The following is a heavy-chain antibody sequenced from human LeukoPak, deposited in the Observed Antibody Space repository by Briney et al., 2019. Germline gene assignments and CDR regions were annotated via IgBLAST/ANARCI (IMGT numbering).Heavy chain of an antibody. J-gene: IGHJ6*04. V-gene: IGHV1-69*06. CDR1: GGTFSSYA. Sequence: ASVKVSCKASGGTFSSYAISWVRQAPGQGLEWMGGIIPIFGTANYAQKFQGRVTITADKSTSTAYMELSSLRSEDTAVYYCADTRYFDKKYYYGMDVWGKGTTVTVSS. CDR2: IIPIFGTA. CDR3: ADTRYFDKKYYYGMDV. D-gene: IGHD3-9*01.